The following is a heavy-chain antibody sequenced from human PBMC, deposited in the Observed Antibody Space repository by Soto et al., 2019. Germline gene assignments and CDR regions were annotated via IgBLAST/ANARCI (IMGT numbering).Heavy chain of an antibody. V-gene: IGHV1-69*01. J-gene: IGHJ6*02. CDR2: IIPIFGTA. CDR3: ARDREDYYGSTVYYYYGMDV. Sequence: QVQLVQYGAEVKKPGSSVKVSCKASGGTFSSYAISWVRQAPGQGLEWMGGIIPIFGTANYAQKFQGRVTITADESTSTAYMELSSLRSEDTAVYYCARDREDYYGSTVYYYYGMDVWGQGTTVTVSS. D-gene: IGHD3-10*01. CDR1: GGTFSSYA.